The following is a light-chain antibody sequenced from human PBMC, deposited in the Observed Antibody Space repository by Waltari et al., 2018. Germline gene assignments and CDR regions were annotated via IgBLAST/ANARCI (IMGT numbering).Light chain of an antibody. V-gene: IGKV3-20*01. CDR2: GAS. CDR3: HQYHSPPLT. CDR1: QSVSSYY. Sequence: EIVVTQSPGTLSLSPGERATLPCRASQSVSSYYLAWYQQKPGQAPRLLIYGASSRATGIPDRFSGSGSGTDFTLSISRLEPEDFAVYYCHQYHSPPLTFGGGTKVEIK. J-gene: IGKJ4*01.